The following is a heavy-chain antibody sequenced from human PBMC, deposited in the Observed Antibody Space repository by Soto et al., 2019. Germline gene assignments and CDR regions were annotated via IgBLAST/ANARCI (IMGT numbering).Heavy chain of an antibody. CDR3: AHSVQDSSSWTGFDY. CDR2: IYWDDDK. D-gene: IGHD6-13*01. CDR1: GFTLSTSGVG. Sequence: QITLKESGPTLVKPTQTLTLTCTFSGFTLSTSGVGVGWIRQPPGKALEWLALIYWDDDKRYSPSLNNRLTITKDTSKNQVVLTMTNMDPVDTATYYCAHSVQDSSSWTGFDYWGQGTLVTVSS. V-gene: IGHV2-5*02. J-gene: IGHJ4*02.